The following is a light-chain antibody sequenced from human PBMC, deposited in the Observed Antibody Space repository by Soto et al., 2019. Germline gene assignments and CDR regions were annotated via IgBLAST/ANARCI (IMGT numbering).Light chain of an antibody. V-gene: IGKV3-20*01. CDR1: QSVNSGS. CDR2: GAS. CDR3: QQYGDSPLT. Sequence: EIVLTQSPGTLSLSPGERATLSCRASQSVNSGSLAWYQQKPGQAPRLFIDGASSRATGIPDRFSGGGSGTDFTLTISRLESEDFAVYYCQQYGDSPLTFGGGTKVEI. J-gene: IGKJ4*01.